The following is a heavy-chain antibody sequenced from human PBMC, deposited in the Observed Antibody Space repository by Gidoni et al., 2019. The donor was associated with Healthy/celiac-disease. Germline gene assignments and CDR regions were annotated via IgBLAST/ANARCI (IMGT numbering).Heavy chain of an antibody. D-gene: IGHD3-9*01. CDR2: ISYDGSNK. J-gene: IGHJ4*02. CDR1: GFTFSSYG. V-gene: IGHV3-30*18. CDR3: AKDQDILLLRYYFDY. Sequence: QVQLVESGGGVVQPGRSMRLSCAASGFTFSSYGMHWVRQAPGKGLEWVAVISYDGSNKYYADSVKGRFTISRDNSKNTLYLQMNSLRAEDTAVYYCAKDQDILLLRYYFDYWGQGTLVTVSS.